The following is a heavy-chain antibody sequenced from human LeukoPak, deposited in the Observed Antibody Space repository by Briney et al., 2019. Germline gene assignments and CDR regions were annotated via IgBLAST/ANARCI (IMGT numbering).Heavy chain of an antibody. J-gene: IGHJ4*02. CDR3: AKKMTTVITFDY. CDR1: GFTFSSNA. Sequence: QPGGSLRLSCAASGFTFSSNAMSWVRQAPGKGLEWVSAISGSGGGTYYADSVKGRFTISRDNSKNTLYLQMNSLRAEDTAVYYCAKKMTTVITFDYWGQGTLVTVSS. CDR2: ISGSGGGT. D-gene: IGHD4-23*01. V-gene: IGHV3-23*01.